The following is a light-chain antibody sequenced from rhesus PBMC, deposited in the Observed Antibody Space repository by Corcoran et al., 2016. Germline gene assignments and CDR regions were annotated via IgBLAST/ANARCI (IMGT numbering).Light chain of an antibody. CDR3: QQYSSSPYS. J-gene: IGKJ2*01. CDR1: QSISSW. V-gene: IGKV1-22*01. CDR2: KAS. Sequence: DIQMTESPSSLSASVGDTITITCRASQSISSWLAWYQQKPGKAPKLLIYKASTLQSGVPSRFSGSGSGTDFTLTISSLQSEDFATYYCQQYSSSPYSFGQGTKVEIK.